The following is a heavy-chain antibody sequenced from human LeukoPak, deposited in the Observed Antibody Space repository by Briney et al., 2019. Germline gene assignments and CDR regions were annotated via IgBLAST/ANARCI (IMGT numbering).Heavy chain of an antibody. CDR2: FDPEEAKM. CDR3: TTRSGDFWSGFVN. V-gene: IGHV1-24*01. CDR1: GHSLSELY. D-gene: IGHD3-3*01. J-gene: IGHJ4*02. Sequence: ASVTVSCRVSGHSLSELYIQWVRQAPGKGLECMGGFDPEEAKMVYAQNFQGRVTMTEDTSTQTAYMELSGLTSDDTPVYYCTTRSGDFWSGFVNWGQGTLVTVSS.